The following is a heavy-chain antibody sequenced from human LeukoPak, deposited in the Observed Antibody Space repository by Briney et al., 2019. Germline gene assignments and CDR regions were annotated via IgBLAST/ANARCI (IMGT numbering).Heavy chain of an antibody. J-gene: IGHJ4*02. CDR1: GGSISTYH. CDR2: IYYIGST. Sequence: SETLSLTCPVSGGSISTYHWSWIRQPPGKGLEWIGYIYYIGSTNYNPSLDSRVTISLDTSKNQFSLKLTSVTPADTAIYYCARGPDSSSWSYYFDYWGQGTLVTVSS. V-gene: IGHV4-59*01. CDR3: ARGPDSSSWSYYFDY. D-gene: IGHD6-13*01.